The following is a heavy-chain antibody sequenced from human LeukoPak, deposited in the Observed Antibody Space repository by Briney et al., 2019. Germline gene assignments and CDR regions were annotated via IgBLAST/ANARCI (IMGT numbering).Heavy chain of an antibody. CDR1: GFTFSNYG. CDR3: ARGQAGGYFDY. J-gene: IGHJ4*02. Sequence: PGGSLRLSCGASGFTFSNYGMLWVRQAPGKGLDWVAFIRYDGNNKLYADSVKGRFTISRDNSKNTLYLHINSLRAEDTAVYYCARGQAGGYFDYWGQGTLVTVSS. V-gene: IGHV3-30*02. D-gene: IGHD5-12*01. CDR2: IRYDGNNK.